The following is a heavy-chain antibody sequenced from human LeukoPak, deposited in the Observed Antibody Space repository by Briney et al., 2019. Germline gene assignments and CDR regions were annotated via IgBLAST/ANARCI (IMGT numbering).Heavy chain of an antibody. D-gene: IGHD6-19*01. CDR1: GGSISSYY. CDR3: ARDAGAVAGSHYFDY. J-gene: IGHJ4*02. Sequence: SETLSLTCTVSGGSISSYYWSWIWQPPGKGLEWIGYIYYSGSTNYNPSLKSRVTISVDTTKNQFSLKLSSVTAADTAVYYCARDAGAVAGSHYFDYWGQGTLVTVSS. CDR2: IYYSGST. V-gene: IGHV4-59*01.